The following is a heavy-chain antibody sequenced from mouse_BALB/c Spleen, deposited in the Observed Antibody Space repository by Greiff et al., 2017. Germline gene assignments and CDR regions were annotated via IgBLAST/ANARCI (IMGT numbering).Heavy chain of an antibody. V-gene: IGHV5-17*02. CDR3: ARSGLTVTCFAY. J-gene: IGHJ3*01. CDR2: ISSGSSTI. D-gene: IGHD2-13*01. CDR1: GFTFSSFG. Sequence: EVQLVESGGGLVQPGGSRKLSCAASGFTFSSFGMHWVRQAPAKGLEWVAYISSGSSTIYYADTVKGRFTISRDNPMNTLFLQMTSLGSEDTAMYDCARSGLTVTCFAYWGQGTLVTVSA.